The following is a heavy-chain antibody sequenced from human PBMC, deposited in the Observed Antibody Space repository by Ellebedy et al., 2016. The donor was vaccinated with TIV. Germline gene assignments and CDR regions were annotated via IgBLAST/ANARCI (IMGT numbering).Heavy chain of an antibody. D-gene: IGHD5-12*01. CDR1: GYTLTELS. Sequence: AASVQVSCKVSGYTLTELSMHWVRQAPGKGLEWMGGFVPEDGETIYAQKFQGRVTMTEDTSTDTAYMELSSLRSEDTAVYYCATGPIVATIYYYYGMDVWGQGTTVTVSS. CDR3: ATGPIVATIYYYYGMDV. J-gene: IGHJ6*02. CDR2: FVPEDGET. V-gene: IGHV1-24*01.